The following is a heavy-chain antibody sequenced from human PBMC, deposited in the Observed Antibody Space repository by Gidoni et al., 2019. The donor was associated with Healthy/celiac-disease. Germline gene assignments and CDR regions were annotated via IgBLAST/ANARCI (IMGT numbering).Heavy chain of an antibody. V-gene: IGHV5-10-1*03. D-gene: IGHD5-12*01. CDR2: IDPSYSYT. CDR1: GYSFTRDW. CDR3: ARRNGGYENDY. J-gene: IGHJ4*02. Sequence: EVQLVQSGAEVKKSGESLRISCKGSGYSFTRDWISWVRQVPGKGLEWMGRIDPSYSYTTYSPSFQGHVTISADKSISTAYLQWSSLKASDTAMYYCARRNGGYENDYWGQGTLVTVSS.